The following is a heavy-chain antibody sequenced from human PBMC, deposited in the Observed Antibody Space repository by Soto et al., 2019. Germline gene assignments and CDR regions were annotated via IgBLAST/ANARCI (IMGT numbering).Heavy chain of an antibody. CDR3: ARGKRRIAAAGTGFDY. V-gene: IGHV1-69*01. Sequence: QVQLVQSGAEVKKPGSSVKVSCKASGGTFSSYAISWVRQAPGQGLEWMGGVIPMFGTANYAQKFQGRVRITADESTSTAYMGLSSLRSEDTAVYYCARGKRRIAAAGTGFDYWGQGTLVTVSS. J-gene: IGHJ4*02. D-gene: IGHD6-13*01. CDR2: VIPMFGTA. CDR1: GGTFSSYA.